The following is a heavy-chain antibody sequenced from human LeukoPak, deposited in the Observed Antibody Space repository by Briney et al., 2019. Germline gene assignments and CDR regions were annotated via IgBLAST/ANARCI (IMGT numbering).Heavy chain of an antibody. CDR3: ARANSLGY. CDR2: IKHDGSEK. D-gene: IGHD2/OR15-2a*01. J-gene: IGHJ4*02. Sequence: GGSLRLSCAAPGFTFSNYGMSWVRQAPGKGLEWVANIKHDGSEKYYVDSVKGRFTISRDNAKDSLYLQMNSLRAQDTAVYYCARANSLGYWGQGTLVTVSS. V-gene: IGHV3-7*01. CDR1: GFTFSNYG.